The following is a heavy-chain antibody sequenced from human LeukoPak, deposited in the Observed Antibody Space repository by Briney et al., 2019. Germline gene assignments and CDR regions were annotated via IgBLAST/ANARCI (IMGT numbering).Heavy chain of an antibody. CDR1: GGTFTGYY. Sequence: ASVKVSCKASGGTFTGYYMHWVRQAPGQGLEWMGWINPNSGGTNYAQKFQGRVTMTRDTSISTAYMELSRLRSDDTAVYYCARSGYSSSHFDYWGQGTLVTVSS. D-gene: IGHD6-13*01. J-gene: IGHJ4*02. CDR3: ARSGYSSSHFDY. V-gene: IGHV1-2*02. CDR2: INPNSGGT.